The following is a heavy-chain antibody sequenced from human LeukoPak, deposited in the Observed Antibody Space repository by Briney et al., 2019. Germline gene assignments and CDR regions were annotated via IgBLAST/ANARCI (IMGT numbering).Heavy chain of an antibody. J-gene: IGHJ4*02. V-gene: IGHV3-23*01. CDR2: INGSGDAT. CDR1: GFIFSHYT. CDR3: VKSDCGSDGCKLLSF. Sequence: GGSLRLSCAASGFIFSHYTMTWVRQAPGKGLEWVSSINGSGDATKYADSVMGRFTVSRDNSKNTVSLQMNSLRAEDTAVYYCVKSDCGSDGCKLLSFWGQGTLVTASS. D-gene: IGHD2-21*01.